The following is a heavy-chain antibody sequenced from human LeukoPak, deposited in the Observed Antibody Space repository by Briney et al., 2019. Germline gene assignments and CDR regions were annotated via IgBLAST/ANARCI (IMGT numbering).Heavy chain of an antibody. Sequence: GGSLRLSCAASGFTFSSYAMNWVRQAPGKGLEWVSSISSSSSYIYYADSVKGRFTISRDNAKNSLYLQMNSLRAEDTAVYYCARGSHIAVASSGWFDPWGQGTLVTVSS. CDR2: ISSSSSYI. CDR1: GFTFSSYA. V-gene: IGHV3-21*01. J-gene: IGHJ5*02. D-gene: IGHD6-19*01. CDR3: ARGSHIAVASSGWFDP.